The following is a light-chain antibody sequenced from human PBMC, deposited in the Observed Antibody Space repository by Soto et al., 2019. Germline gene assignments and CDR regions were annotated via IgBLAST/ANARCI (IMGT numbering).Light chain of an antibody. V-gene: IGKV1-9*01. CDR1: QGISSY. J-gene: IGKJ4*01. CDR3: QQLNSYPL. CDR2: AAS. Sequence: IQLTQSPSSLYASVGDRVTITCRASQGISSYLAWYQQKPGKAPKLLIYAASTLQSGVPSRFSGSASVTDFTLTISTLQPKDFATYYCQQLNSYPLFGGGTKVEIK.